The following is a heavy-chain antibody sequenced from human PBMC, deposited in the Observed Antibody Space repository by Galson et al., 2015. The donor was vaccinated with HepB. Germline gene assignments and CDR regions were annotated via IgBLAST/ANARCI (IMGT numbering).Heavy chain of an antibody. Sequence: SLRLSCAASGFTFSSYAMHWVRQAPGKGLEWVAVISYDGSNKYYADSVKGRFTISRDNSKNTLYLQMNSLRAEDTAVYYCARLGDYVWGSYRYYFDYWGQGTLVTVSS. CDR2: ISYDGSNK. J-gene: IGHJ4*02. CDR1: GFTFSSYA. CDR3: ARLGDYVWGSYRYYFDY. D-gene: IGHD3-16*02. V-gene: IGHV3-30-3*01.